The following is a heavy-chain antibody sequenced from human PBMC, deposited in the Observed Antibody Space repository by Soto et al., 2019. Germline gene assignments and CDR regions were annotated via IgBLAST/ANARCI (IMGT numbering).Heavy chain of an antibody. Sequence: QVQLVESGGGVVQPGRSLRLSCAASGFTFSSYGMHWVRQAPGKGLEWVAVISYDGSNKYYADSVKGRFTISRDNSKNTLYLQMNCLRAEDTAVYYCAKDLTSVTTSPGRPDPIYYYYYGMDVWGQGSTVTVSS. J-gene: IGHJ6*02. CDR1: GFTFSSYG. CDR3: AKDLTSVTTSPGRPDPIYYYYYGMDV. CDR2: ISYDGSNK. D-gene: IGHD4-17*01. V-gene: IGHV3-30*18.